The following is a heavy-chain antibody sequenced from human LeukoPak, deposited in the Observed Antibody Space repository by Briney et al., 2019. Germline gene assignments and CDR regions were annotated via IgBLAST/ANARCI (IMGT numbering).Heavy chain of an antibody. CDR3: ARELAGTAFDY. J-gene: IGHJ4*02. D-gene: IGHD1-1*01. CDR2: INHSGST. Sequence: PSETLSLTCAVYGGSFRGYYWSWIRQPPGKGLEWIGEINHSGSTNYNPSLKSRVTISVDTSKNQFSLKLSSVTAADTAVYYCARELAGTAFDYWGQGTLVTVSS. V-gene: IGHV4-34*01. CDR1: GGSFRGYY.